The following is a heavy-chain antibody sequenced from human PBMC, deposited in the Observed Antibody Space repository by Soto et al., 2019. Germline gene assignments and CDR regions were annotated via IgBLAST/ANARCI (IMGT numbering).Heavy chain of an antibody. Sequence: ASVKVSCTASGYTFTSYYMQLVRQAPGQGLEWMGIINPSGGSTSYAQKFQGRVTMTRDTSTSTVYMELSSLRSEDTAVYYCARARPVSGYSSSWYLSFWGQGTLVTVAS. J-gene: IGHJ4*02. CDR2: INPSGGST. CDR1: GYTFTSYY. D-gene: IGHD6-13*01. V-gene: IGHV1-46*01. CDR3: ARARPVSGYSSSWYLSF.